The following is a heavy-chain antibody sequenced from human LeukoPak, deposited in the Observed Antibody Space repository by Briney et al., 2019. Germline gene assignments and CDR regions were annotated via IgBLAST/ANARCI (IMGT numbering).Heavy chain of an antibody. D-gene: IGHD6-19*01. Sequence: PGGSLRLSCAASGFTFSDYYMSWIRQAPGKGLEWVSYISSSGSTIYYADSVKGRFTISRDNAKNSLYLQMNSLRAEDTAVYYCARGEEVSTSLWVIAVAGRAFDSWGQGTLVTVSS. J-gene: IGHJ4*02. V-gene: IGHV3-11*04. CDR1: GFTFSDYY. CDR3: ARGEEVSTSLWVIAVAGRAFDS. CDR2: ISSSGSTI.